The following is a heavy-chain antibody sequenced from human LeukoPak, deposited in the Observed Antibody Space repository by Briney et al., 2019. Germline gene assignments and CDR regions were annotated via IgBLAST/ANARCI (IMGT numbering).Heavy chain of an antibody. Sequence: SGGSLRLSCAASGFTFSSYAMSWVRQALGKGLEWVSAISGSGGSTYYADSVKGRFTISRDNSKNTLYLQMNSLRAEDTAVYYCAKDSYGGNPGYFDYWGQGTLVTVSS. V-gene: IGHV3-23*01. CDR2: ISGSGGST. D-gene: IGHD4-23*01. CDR3: AKDSYGGNPGYFDY. J-gene: IGHJ4*02. CDR1: GFTFSSYA.